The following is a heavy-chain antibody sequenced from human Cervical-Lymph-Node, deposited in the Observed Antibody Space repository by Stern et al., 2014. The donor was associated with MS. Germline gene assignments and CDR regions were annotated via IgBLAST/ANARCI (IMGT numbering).Heavy chain of an antibody. CDR2: IIPMCATA. CDR3: SREAIGHSGTFDF. V-gene: IGHV1-69*01. D-gene: IGHD5-12*01. Sequence: QVQLVESGAEVKKPGSSVKVSCRGSGGTFSSYAVNWVRQAPGQGPEWMGGIIPMCATANDAQKYEGRVTITADESTTTAYMELSSLTSDDTAVYYCSREAIGHSGTFDFWGQGTLVIVSS. CDR1: GGTFSSYA. J-gene: IGHJ4*02.